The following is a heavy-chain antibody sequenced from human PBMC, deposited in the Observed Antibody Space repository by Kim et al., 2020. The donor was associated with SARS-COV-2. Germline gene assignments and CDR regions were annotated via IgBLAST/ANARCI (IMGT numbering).Heavy chain of an antibody. D-gene: IGHD6-13*01. J-gene: IGHJ4*02. Sequence: YSQALKSRLTITKDTSKNQMVLTMTNMDPVDTATYYCAHIRIAAAIYFDYWGQGTLVTVSS. CDR3: AHIRIAAAIYFDY. V-gene: IGHV2-5*01.